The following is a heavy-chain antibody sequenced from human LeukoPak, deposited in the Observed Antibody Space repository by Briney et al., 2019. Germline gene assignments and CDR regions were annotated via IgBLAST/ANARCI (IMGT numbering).Heavy chain of an antibody. J-gene: IGHJ4*02. V-gene: IGHV1-69*05. CDR1: GGTFSSYA. D-gene: IGHD5-12*01. CDR3: ARAPSGYEDTFDY. CDR2: IIPIFGTA. Sequence: GASVKVSCKASGGTFSSYAISWVRQAPGQGLEWMGGIIPIFGTANYAQKFQGRVTMTTDTSTSTAYMELSRLRSDDTAVYYCARAPSGYEDTFDYWGQGTLVTVSS.